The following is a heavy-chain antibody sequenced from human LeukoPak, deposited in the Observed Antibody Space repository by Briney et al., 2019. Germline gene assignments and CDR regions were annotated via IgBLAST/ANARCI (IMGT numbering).Heavy chain of an antibody. D-gene: IGHD2-2*01. CDR1: GGSFSSGSYY. J-gene: IGHJ4*02. V-gene: IGHV4-61*01. Sequence: SETLSLTCTVSGGSFSSGSYYWSWIRQPPGKGLEWIGYIYYSGSTNYNPSLKSRVTISVYTSKNQFSLKLSSVTAADTAVYYCASYCSSTSCYADFDYWGQGTLVTVSS. CDR2: IYYSGST. CDR3: ASYCSSTSCYADFDY.